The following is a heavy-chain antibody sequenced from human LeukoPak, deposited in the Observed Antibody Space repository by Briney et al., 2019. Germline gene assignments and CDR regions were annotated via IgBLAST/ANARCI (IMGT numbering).Heavy chain of an antibody. CDR1: GFPFSSYG. CDR2: INADGGST. Sequence: GGSLRLSCAASGFPFSSYGMSWARQAPGKGLEWVSTINADGGSTFYADSVEGRFTISRDNSKDTLSLLLNSLRAEDTALYYCAILRGRVTPGDYWGQGTLVTVSS. J-gene: IGHJ4*02. V-gene: IGHV3-23*01. CDR3: AILRGRVTPGDY. D-gene: IGHD3-10*01.